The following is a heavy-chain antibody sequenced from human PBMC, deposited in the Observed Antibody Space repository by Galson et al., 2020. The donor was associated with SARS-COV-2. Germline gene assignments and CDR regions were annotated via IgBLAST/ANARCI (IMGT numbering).Heavy chain of an antibody. J-gene: IGHJ3*02. Sequence: GGSPRLSCAASGFTFTNYAMHWVRQAPGKGLEWLTVISHDGKIQVYADSVKGRFTISRDNSGNMVFLQIVSMRPDDTALYYCTRDVSGGASDIWGQGTMVTVSS. CDR2: ISHDGKIQ. CDR1: GFTFTNYA. CDR3: TRDVSGGASDI. D-gene: IGHD1-26*01. V-gene: IGHV3-30*04.